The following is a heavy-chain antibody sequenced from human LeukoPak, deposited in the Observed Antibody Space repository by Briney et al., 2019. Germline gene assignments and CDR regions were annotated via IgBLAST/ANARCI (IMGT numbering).Heavy chain of an antibody. Sequence: GGSLRLSCAASGFTFSSYSMNWVRQAPGKGLEWVSSISSSSSYIYYADSVKGRFTISRDNAKNSLYLQMNSLRAEDTAVYYCAKAQGPYSSSWYYFDYWGQGTLVTVSS. CDR2: ISSSSSYI. CDR1: GFTFSSYS. D-gene: IGHD6-13*01. J-gene: IGHJ4*02. V-gene: IGHV3-21*01. CDR3: AKAQGPYSSSWYYFDY.